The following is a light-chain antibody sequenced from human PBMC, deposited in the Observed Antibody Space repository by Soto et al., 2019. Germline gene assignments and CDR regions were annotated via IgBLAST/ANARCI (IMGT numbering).Light chain of an antibody. Sequence: DIVMTQTPLSLSVTPGQPASISCKSSQSLLHSDRKTYLYWYLQKPGQPPQLLIYKASTLKSGVPSRFSGSGSGTEFTLTISSLQPDDFATYYCQHYNSYSEAFGQGTKVDIK. J-gene: IGKJ1*01. CDR3: QHYNSYSEA. CDR2: KAS. V-gene: IGKV2D-29*01. CDR1: QSLLHSDRKTY.